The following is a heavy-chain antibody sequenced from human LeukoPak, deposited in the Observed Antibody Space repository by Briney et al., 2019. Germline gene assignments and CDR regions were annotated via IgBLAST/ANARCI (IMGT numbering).Heavy chain of an antibody. CDR2: INSDGSST. V-gene: IGHV3-74*01. CDR1: GFTFSSYW. Sequence: PGGSLTLSCAASGFTFSSYWMHWVRQAPGKGLVWVSRINSDGSSTSYADSVKGRFTISRDNAKNTLYLQMNSLRAEDTAVYYCARAANYGDYDYWGQGTLVTVSS. J-gene: IGHJ4*02. CDR3: ARAANYGDYDY. D-gene: IGHD4-17*01.